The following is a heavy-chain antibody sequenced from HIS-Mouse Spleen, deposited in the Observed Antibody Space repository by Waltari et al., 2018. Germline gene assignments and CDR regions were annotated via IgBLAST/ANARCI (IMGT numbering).Heavy chain of an antibody. Sequence: EVQLVESGGGLIQPGGSLRLSCAASGFTVSSNYMSWVRQAPGKGLGWGQVSYSGGRTYDADSVKGRFTISRDNSKNTLYLQMNSLRAEDTAVYYCARDTVIAARSYGMDVWGQGTTVTVSS. J-gene: IGHJ6*02. CDR3: ARDTVIAARSYGMDV. D-gene: IGHD6-6*01. CDR1: GFTVSSNY. V-gene: IGHV3-53*01. CDR2: SYSGGRT.